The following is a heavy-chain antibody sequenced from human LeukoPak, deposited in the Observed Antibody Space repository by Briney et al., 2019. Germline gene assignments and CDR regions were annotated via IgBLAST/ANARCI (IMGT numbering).Heavy chain of an antibody. Sequence: GGSLRLSCAASGLTFSSYGMHWVRQAPGGGLEGVAVIAYEGRNKYYVDSVKGRFTIYRENSKNTLYLQMNRLRVEDTAVYYCAKDRGSSSWYVDYWGQGTLVTGPS. CDR3: AKDRGSSSWYVDY. V-gene: IGHV3-30*18. D-gene: IGHD6-13*01. CDR2: IAYEGRNK. CDR1: GLTFSSYG. J-gene: IGHJ4*02.